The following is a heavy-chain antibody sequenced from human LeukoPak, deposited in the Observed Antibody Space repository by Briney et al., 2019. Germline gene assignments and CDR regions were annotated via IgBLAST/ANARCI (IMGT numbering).Heavy chain of an antibody. CDR2: IDPSDSYT. CDR1: GYSFTSYW. J-gene: IGHJ4*02. V-gene: IGHV5-10-1*01. CDR3: ARHTPAGYSNSYTDY. D-gene: IGHD6-6*01. Sequence: GESLKISCKGSGYSFTSYWISWVRQMPGKGLEWMGRIDPSDSYTNYSPSFQGHVTISADKSISTAYLQWSSLKASDTAMYYCARHTPAGYSNSYTDYWGQGTLVTVSS.